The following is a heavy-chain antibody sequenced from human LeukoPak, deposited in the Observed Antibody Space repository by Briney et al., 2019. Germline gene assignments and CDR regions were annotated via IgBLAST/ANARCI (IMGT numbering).Heavy chain of an antibody. CDR3: AKDSVDSSSWYFDY. V-gene: IGHV3-9*01. J-gene: IGHJ4*02. D-gene: IGHD6-13*01. CDR1: GFTFDDYA. Sequence: GRSLRLSCAASGFTFDDYAMHWVRHAPGKGLEWVSGISWNSGGIGYADSVKGRFTISRDNAKNSLYLQMNSLRAEDTALYYCAKDSVDSSSWYFDYWGQGTLVTVSS. CDR2: ISWNSGGI.